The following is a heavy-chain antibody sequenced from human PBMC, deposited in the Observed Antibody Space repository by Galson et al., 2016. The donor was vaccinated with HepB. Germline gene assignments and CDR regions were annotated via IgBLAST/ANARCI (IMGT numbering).Heavy chain of an antibody. Sequence: SVKVSCKASGFTLSNSAVQWVRQARGQRLEWIGWIVVGSNYTGYAQKFQGRVTMTRNTSISTAYMELSSLRSEDTAVYYCARGGYCSGTYCSRRRDWFDPWGQGILVTVSS. CDR2: IVVGSNYT. D-gene: IGHD2-15*01. J-gene: IGHJ5*02. V-gene: IGHV1-58*01. CDR3: ARGGYCSGTYCSRRRDWFDP. CDR1: GFTLSNSA.